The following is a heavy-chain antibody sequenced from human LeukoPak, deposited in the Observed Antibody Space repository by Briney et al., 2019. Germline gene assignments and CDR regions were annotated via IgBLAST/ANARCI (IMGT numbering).Heavy chain of an antibody. Sequence: GGSLRLSCAASGFTFSASWMHWVRRVPGKGLVWVSRISADGSSFSYADSVKGRFTTSRDNAKNTVYLQMNSLRAEDTAVYHCARGYGSSWFYFDYWGQGTPITVSS. J-gene: IGHJ4*02. D-gene: IGHD6-13*01. V-gene: IGHV3-74*01. CDR2: ISADGSSF. CDR3: ARGYGSSWFYFDY. CDR1: GFTFSASW.